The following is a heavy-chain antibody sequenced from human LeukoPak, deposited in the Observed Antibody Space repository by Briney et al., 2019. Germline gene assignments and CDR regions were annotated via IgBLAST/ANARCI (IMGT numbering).Heavy chain of an antibody. D-gene: IGHD2-15*01. V-gene: IGHV3-74*03. Sequence: GGSLRLSCAASGFTFSSHWMHWVRQAPGKGLVWVSRINGDGSNTTYADSVKGRFTISRDNAKNTLYLQMNSLRAEDTAVYHCARSTSWYSTDAFDIWGQGTMVTVSS. CDR3: ARSTSWYSTDAFDI. CDR1: GFTFSSHW. J-gene: IGHJ3*02. CDR2: INGDGSNT.